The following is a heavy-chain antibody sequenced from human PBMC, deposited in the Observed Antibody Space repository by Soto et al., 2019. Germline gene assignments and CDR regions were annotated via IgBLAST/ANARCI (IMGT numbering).Heavy chain of an antibody. Sequence: QVQLQESGPGLFKPSETLSLTCTVSGGSISSYFYSWVRQPPGKGLEWIGSVYYTGTTDYNPSLKSRVTISVDTSKTQFSLNLRSVTAADTAVYYCARDLAAVPRAFDYWGRGTLVTVSS. V-gene: IGHV4-59*01. CDR2: VYYTGTT. CDR3: ARDLAAVPRAFDY. CDR1: GGSISSYF. J-gene: IGHJ4*02. D-gene: IGHD6-13*01.